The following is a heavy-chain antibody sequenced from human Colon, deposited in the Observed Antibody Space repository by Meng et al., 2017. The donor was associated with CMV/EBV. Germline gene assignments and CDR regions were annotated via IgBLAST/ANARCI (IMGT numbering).Heavy chain of an antibody. D-gene: IGHD2-2*01. J-gene: IGHJ6*02. CDR1: GFTFSDYY. CDR2: INSGGGTI. CDR3: AREARYSGDSGTSSAMDV. V-gene: IGHV3-11*04. Sequence: GGPLRLSCATSGFTFSDYYMSWIRQAPGKGLEWVAYINSGGGTIYAESVKGRFTISRDNAKTSLYLQMNSLRAEDTAVYYCAREARYSGDSGTSSAMDVWGQGTTVTVSS.